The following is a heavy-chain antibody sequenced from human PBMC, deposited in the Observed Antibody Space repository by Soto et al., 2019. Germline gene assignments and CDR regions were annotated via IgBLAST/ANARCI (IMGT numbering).Heavy chain of an antibody. CDR3: AKQPFPDYYDSPYFDY. CDR1: GFTFSSYA. Sequence: GGSLRLSCAASGFTFSSYAMSWVRQAPGKGLEWVSPISGSCVSTYYVDSVRGRFTISRDNSKNTLYLQMNSLRAEDTAVYFCAKQPFPDYYDSPYFDYWGQGTLVTVSS. J-gene: IGHJ4*02. D-gene: IGHD3-22*01. CDR2: ISGSCVST. V-gene: IGHV3-23*01.